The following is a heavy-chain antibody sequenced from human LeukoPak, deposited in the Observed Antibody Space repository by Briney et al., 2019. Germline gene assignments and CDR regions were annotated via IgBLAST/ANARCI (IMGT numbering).Heavy chain of an antibody. CDR2: ISGSGGST. J-gene: IGHJ4*02. D-gene: IGHD6-13*01. V-gene: IGHV3-23*01. CDR3: AKNLREQQLDSYFDY. CDR1: GFTFSSYA. Sequence: GGSLGLSCAASGFTFSSYAMSWVRQAPGKGPEWVSGISGSGGSTYYGDSVKGRFTISRDNSKNTLYLQMNSLRAEDTAVYYCAKNLREQQLDSYFDYWGQGTLVTVSS.